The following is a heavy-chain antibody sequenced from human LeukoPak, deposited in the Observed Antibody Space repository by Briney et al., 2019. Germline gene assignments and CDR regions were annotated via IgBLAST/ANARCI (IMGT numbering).Heavy chain of an antibody. CDR3: ARGYYYGSESYWHTKWFDP. CDR1: GGTFNSHV. CDR2: IIPVFGTA. Sequence: GSSVKVSCKASGGTFNSHVISWLRQAPGQGLEWMGGIIPVFGTASYAEKFQGRVTITTDESTTTAYMEMSSLTSEDTAVHYCARGYYYGSESYWHTKWFDPWGQGTLVTVSS. V-gene: IGHV1-69*05. D-gene: IGHD3-10*01. J-gene: IGHJ5*02.